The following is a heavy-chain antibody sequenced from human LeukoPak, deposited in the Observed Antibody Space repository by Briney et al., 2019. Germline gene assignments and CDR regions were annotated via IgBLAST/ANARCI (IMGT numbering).Heavy chain of an antibody. Sequence: ASVKVSCKASGGTFSRYAISWVRQSPGQGLEWMGRIIPILGIANYAQKFQGRVTITADKSTSTAYMELSSLRSEDTAVYYCATEPGITMVRGVIDYWGQGTLVTVSS. CDR1: GGTFSRYA. CDR2: IIPILGIA. J-gene: IGHJ4*02. CDR3: ATEPGITMVRGVIDY. V-gene: IGHV1-69*04. D-gene: IGHD3-10*01.